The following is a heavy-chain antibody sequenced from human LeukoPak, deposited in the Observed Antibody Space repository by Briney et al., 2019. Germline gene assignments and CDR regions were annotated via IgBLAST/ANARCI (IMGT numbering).Heavy chain of an antibody. Sequence: ASVKVSCKASGYTFTSYYMHWVRQAPGQGLEWMGWINPNSGGTNYAQKFQGRVTMTRDTSISTAYMELSRLRSDDTAVYYCARAEITIFGVGPLDYWGQGTLVTVSS. V-gene: IGHV1-2*02. J-gene: IGHJ4*02. CDR1: GYTFTSYY. CDR2: INPNSGGT. CDR3: ARAEITIFGVGPLDY. D-gene: IGHD3-3*01.